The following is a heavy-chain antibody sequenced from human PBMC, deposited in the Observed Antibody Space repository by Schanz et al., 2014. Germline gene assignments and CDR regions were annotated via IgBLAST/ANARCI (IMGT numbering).Heavy chain of an antibody. J-gene: IGHJ4*02. CDR1: GFSLNTSG. D-gene: IGHD1-1*01. Sequence: QAPLMESGGGVVQPGTSLILSCSVSGFSLNTSGIHWFRQPAGKGLERVAVIWNNGVTKYYADSVKGRFTVSRDSGQSSLYLQMNSLRAGDTAVYYCARGTDWSLHYWGQGALVTVSS. V-gene: IGHV3-33*01. CDR2: IWNNGVTK. CDR3: ARGTDWSLHY.